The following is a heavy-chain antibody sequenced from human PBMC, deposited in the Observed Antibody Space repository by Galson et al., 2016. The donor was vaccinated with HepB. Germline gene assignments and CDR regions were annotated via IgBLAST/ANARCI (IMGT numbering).Heavy chain of an antibody. CDR2: IYSGGSI. CDR1: GFAVSNNY. Sequence: SLRLSCAASGFAVSNNYMSWVRQAPGKGLEGVSVIYSGGSIQYADSVKGRFTISRDNSKNTLYLQMNSLRAEDTAVYYCATSPGRGVWGQGTTVTVSS. CDR3: ATSPGRGV. J-gene: IGHJ6*02. D-gene: IGHD3-10*01. V-gene: IGHV3-53*01.